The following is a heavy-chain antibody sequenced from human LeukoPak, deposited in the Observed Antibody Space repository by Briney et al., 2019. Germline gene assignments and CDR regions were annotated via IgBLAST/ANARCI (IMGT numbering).Heavy chain of an antibody. CDR1: GYTFTSYG. J-gene: IGHJ5*02. V-gene: IGHV1-18*01. D-gene: IGHD2-2*01. CDR3: ARDSGYCSSTSCYPNWFDP. CDR2: ISAYNGNT. Sequence: ASVNVSCKASGYTFTSYGISWVRQAPGQGLEWMGWISAYNGNTNYAQKLQGRVTMTTDTSTSTAYMELRSLRSDDTAVYYCARDSGYCSSTSCYPNWFDPWGQGTLVTVSS.